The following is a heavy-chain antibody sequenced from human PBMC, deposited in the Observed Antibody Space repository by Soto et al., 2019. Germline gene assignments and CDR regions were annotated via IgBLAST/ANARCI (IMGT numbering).Heavy chain of an antibody. Sequence: SETLSLTCTVSGGSISSYYWSWIRQPPGKGLEWIGYIYYSGSTNYNPSLKSRVTISVDTSKNQFSLKLSSVTAADTAVYYCARGGGNDAFDTWGQGTMVTVSS. V-gene: IGHV4-59*01. CDR2: IYYSGST. CDR1: GGSISSYY. J-gene: IGHJ3*02. D-gene: IGHD3-16*01. CDR3: ARGGGNDAFDT.